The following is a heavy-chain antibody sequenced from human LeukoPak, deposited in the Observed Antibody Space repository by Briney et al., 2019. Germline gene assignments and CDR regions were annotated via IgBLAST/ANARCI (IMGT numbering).Heavy chain of an antibody. V-gene: IGHV3-74*01. CDR3: ARDVIAYCGGDCSPDDAFDI. CDR1: GFTFSSYW. D-gene: IGHD2-21*02. Sequence: GGSLRLSCAASGFTFSSYWMHWVRQAPGKGLVWVSRINSDESSTSYADSVKGRFTISRDNTKNTLYLQMNSLRAEDTAVYYCARDVIAYCGGDCSPDDAFDIWGQGTMVTVSS. J-gene: IGHJ3*02. CDR2: INSDESST.